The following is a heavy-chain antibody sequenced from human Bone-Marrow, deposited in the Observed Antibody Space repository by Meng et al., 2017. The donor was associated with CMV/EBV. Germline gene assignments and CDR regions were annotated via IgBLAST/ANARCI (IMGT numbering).Heavy chain of an antibody. J-gene: IGHJ4*02. CDR3: AKSLRGSKQYYFDY. V-gene: IGHV3-30-3*01. D-gene: IGHD1/OR15-1a*01. CDR1: GFTFDDYA. CDR2: ISYDGSNK. Sequence: GESLKISCAASGFTFDDYAMHWVRQAPGKGLEWVAVISYDGSNKYYADSVKGRFTISRDNSKNTLYLQMNSLRAEDTAVYYCAKSLRGSKQYYFDYWGQGTLVTVSS.